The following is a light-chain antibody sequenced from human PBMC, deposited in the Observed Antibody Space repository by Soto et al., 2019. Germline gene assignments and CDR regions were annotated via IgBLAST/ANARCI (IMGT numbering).Light chain of an antibody. CDR1: SSNVGNYDY. CDR3: ISFTTRATYV. CDR2: DVS. J-gene: IGLJ1*01. V-gene: IGLV2-14*01. Sequence: QSALTQPASVSGSPGQLITIPCTGTSSNVGNYDYVSWYQQHPGKVPKLMIYDVSNRPSGVSNRFSGSKSGNTASLTISGLQAEDEADYYCISFTTRATYVFGTGTKAPS.